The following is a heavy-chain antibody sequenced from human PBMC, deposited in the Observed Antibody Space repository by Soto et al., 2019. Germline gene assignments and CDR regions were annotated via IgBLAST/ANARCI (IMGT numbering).Heavy chain of an antibody. CDR3: ARGSGIVALPGELEDVNYDY. D-gene: IGHD1-1*01. Sequence: QVQLQQWGAGLVKPSETLSLSCAVYGQSFSGHSWAWIRQPPGKGLEWIGEINESGSTYYNPSLKRRVTISTNTSKNQFPLKLSSVSAADTAAYFCARGSGIVALPGELEDVNYDYWGQGTLVNVSS. V-gene: IGHV4-34*01. CDR1: GQSFSGHS. CDR2: INESGST. J-gene: IGHJ4*02.